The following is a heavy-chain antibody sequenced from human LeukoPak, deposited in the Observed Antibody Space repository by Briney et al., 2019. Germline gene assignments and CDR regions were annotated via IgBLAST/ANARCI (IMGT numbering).Heavy chain of an antibody. V-gene: IGHV4-59*01. CDR2: IYYSGST. D-gene: IGHD3-16*02. CDR1: GGSISSYY. J-gene: IGHJ3*02. CDR3: ARYYVWGSYRSFGAFDI. Sequence: SETLSLTCTVSGGSISSYYWSWIRQPPGKGLEWIGYIYYSGSTNYNPSLKSRVTISVDTSKNQFSLKLSSATAADTAVYYCARYYVWGSYRSFGAFDIWGQGTMVTVSS.